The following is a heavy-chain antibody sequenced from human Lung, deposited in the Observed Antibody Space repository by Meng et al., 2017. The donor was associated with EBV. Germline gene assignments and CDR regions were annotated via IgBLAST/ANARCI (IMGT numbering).Heavy chain of an antibody. D-gene: IGHD5-12*01. J-gene: IGHJ4*02. V-gene: IGHV1-69*06. CDR1: GDSFDNFV. CDR3: GSRRGYTGYIIDS. Sequence: VECGGEVKRPGSAVMVSCKGSGDSFDNFVISWVRQAPGQGLEWMGGIIPVFGETNYAQKFQGRVTFIADNSTSTVYMELSSLKSDDTAVYYCGSRRGYTGYIIDSWGQGTLVTVSS. CDR2: IIPVFGET.